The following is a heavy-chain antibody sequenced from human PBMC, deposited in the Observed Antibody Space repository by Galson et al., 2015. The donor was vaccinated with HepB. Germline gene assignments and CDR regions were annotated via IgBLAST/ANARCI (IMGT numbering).Heavy chain of an antibody. V-gene: IGHV3-33*01. CDR3: ARDTPGSKGSSGWYFDL. Sequence: SLRLSCAASGFTFSSYGMHWVRQAPGKGLEWVAVIWYDGSNKYYADSVKGRFTISRDNSKNTLYLQMNSLRAEDTAVYYCARDTPGSKGSSGWYFDLWGRGTLVTVSS. D-gene: IGHD6-19*01. CDR1: GFTFSSYG. J-gene: IGHJ2*01. CDR2: IWYDGSNK.